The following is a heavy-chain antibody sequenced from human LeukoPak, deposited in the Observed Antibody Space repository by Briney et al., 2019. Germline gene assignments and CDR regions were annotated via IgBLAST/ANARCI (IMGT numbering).Heavy chain of an antibody. CDR3: ARGDLWLGH. CDR1: GFISSSDW. J-gene: IGHJ4*02. Sequence: GGSLRLSCATSGFISSSDWMCCGRQAPGEGGEWVANIKSDGSEEYYGDSVKGRFTISRDNAKNSLYLQMNSLRVEDTAVYYCARGDLWLGHWGQGSLVTVSS. V-gene: IGHV3-7*01. D-gene: IGHD3-10*01. CDR2: IKSDGSEE.